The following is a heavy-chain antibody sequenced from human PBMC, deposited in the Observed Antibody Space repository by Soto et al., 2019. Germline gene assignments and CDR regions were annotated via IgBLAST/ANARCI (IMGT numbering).Heavy chain of an antibody. V-gene: IGHV4-34*01. CDR2: INLSGGT. CDR1: GGSFSDYY. CDR3: ARRGDYYDSRGDAFDI. J-gene: IGHJ3*02. Sequence: PSETLSLTCAVYGGSFSDYYWSWIRQPPGKGLEWIGEINLSGGTKYNPSLKSRVTISVDTSKNQFSLNLSSVTAADTAVYYCARRGDYYDSRGDAFDIWGQGTMVTVSS. D-gene: IGHD3-22*01.